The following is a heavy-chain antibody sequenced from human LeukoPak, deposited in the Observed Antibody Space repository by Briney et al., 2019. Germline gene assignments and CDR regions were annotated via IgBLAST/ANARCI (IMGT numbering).Heavy chain of an antibody. Sequence: GGSLRLSCAASGFTFSDYYMSWIRQAPGKGLDWVSYISSSGSTIYYADSVKGRFTISRDNAKNSLYLQMNSLRAEDTAVYYCARAGRTTRYNWFDPWGQGTLVTVSS. J-gene: IGHJ5*02. V-gene: IGHV3-11*01. CDR1: GFTFSDYY. D-gene: IGHD4-17*01. CDR2: ISSSGSTI. CDR3: ARAGRTTRYNWFDP.